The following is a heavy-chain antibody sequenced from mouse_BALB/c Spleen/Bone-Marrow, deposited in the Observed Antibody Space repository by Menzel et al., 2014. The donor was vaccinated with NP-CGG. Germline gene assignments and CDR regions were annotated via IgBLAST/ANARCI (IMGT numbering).Heavy chain of an antibody. CDR3: TRDDSPYWYFDV. Sequence: VQLQQSGPELEKPGASVKISCKASGYSFTAYNMNWVEQSNGKSLEWIGSIDPYYGGTSYNQKFKGKATLTVDKSSSTAYMQLKNLTSEDSAVYYCTRDDSPYWYFDVWGAGTTVTVSS. J-gene: IGHJ1*01. CDR1: GYSFTAYN. D-gene: IGHD2-4*01. CDR2: IDPYYGGT. V-gene: IGHV1-39*01.